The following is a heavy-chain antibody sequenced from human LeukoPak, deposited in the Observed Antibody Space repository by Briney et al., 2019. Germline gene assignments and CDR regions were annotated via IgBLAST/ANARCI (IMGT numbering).Heavy chain of an antibody. V-gene: IGHV3-23*01. CDR3: AKDGLRFLEWYLGYFDL. CDR1: GFTLSSYD. CDR2: MIGSGGSN. Sequence: GGSLRLSCAASGFTLSSYDMSWVRQTRGKGREWVSSMIGSGGSNNYADSVTGRFTISRGNSNNPLYLQMNSLRADDTAVYYCAKDGLRFLEWYLGYFDLWGRGTLVTVSS. D-gene: IGHD3-3*01. J-gene: IGHJ2*01.